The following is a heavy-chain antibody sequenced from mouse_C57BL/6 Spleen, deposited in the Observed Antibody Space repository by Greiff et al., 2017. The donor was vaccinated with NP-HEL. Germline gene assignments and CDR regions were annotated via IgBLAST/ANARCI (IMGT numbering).Heavy chain of an antibody. D-gene: IGHD2-3*01. V-gene: IGHV1-81*01. CDR1: GYTFTSYG. J-gene: IGHJ1*03. Sequence: QVQLQQSGAELARPGASVKLSCKASGYTFTSYGISWVKQRTGQGLEWIGEIYPRSGNTYYNEKFKGKATLTADKSSSTAYMELRSLTSEDSAVYFCASSIYDGYYRYFDVWGTGTTVTVSS. CDR3: ASSIYDGYYRYFDV. CDR2: IYPRSGNT.